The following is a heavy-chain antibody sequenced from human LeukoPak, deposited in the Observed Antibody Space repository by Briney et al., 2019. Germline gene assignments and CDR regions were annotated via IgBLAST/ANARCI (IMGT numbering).Heavy chain of an antibody. J-gene: IGHJ6*02. V-gene: IGHV4-30-4*01. D-gene: IGHD6-6*01. CDR2: IYYSGST. CDR1: GGSISSGDYY. Sequence: SQTLSLTCTVSGGSISSGDYYWSWIRQPPGKGLEWIGYIYYSGSTYYNPSLKSRVTISVDTSKNQFSLKLSSVTAADTAVYYCASIAARVINYYGMDVWGQGTTVTVSS. CDR3: ASIAARVINYYGMDV.